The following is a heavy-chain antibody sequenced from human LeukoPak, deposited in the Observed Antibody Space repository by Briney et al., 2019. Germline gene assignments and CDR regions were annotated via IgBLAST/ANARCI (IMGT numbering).Heavy chain of an antibody. CDR1: GYTFTNYG. V-gene: IGHV1-18*01. Sequence: AAVKVSCKASGYTFTNYGITWVRQAPGQGLEWRGWISTYNGNTNYAQRLQGRVTMTTETSTSTAYMELRSLRSDDTAVYYCARTCPGASCYVISWGQGTLVTVSS. CDR3: ARTCPGASCYVIS. J-gene: IGHJ5*02. CDR2: ISTYNGNT. D-gene: IGHD2-2*01.